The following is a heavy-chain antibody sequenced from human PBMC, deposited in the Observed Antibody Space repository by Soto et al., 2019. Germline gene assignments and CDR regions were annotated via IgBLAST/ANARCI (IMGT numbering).Heavy chain of an antibody. J-gene: IGHJ4*02. CDR2: ISPDSGGT. CDR1: GYTFTGYY. D-gene: IGHD3-16*01. V-gene: IGHV1-2*02. CDR3: ARDPVGGGAPYYIDY. Sequence: ASVKVSCKASGYTFTGYYIYWVRQAPGQGLEWMGGISPDSGGTDYAQKFQGRITMTRDTSISTAYMELGGLRSDDTAVYYCARDPVGGGAPYYIDYWGQGTLVTVSS.